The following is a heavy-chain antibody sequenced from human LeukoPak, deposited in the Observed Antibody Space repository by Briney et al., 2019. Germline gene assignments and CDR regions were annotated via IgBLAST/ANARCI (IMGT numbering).Heavy chain of an antibody. CDR1: GFTFSNYG. Sequence: GGSLRLSCAASGFTFSNYGMSWVRQAPGKGLQWVAVIWHDGSNKYYADSVKGRFTISRDNSENTLYLQMNSLRAEDTAVYYCARAVGPFDYWGQGTLVTVSS. V-gene: IGHV3-33*08. CDR3: ARAVGPFDY. J-gene: IGHJ4*02. CDR2: IWHDGSNK.